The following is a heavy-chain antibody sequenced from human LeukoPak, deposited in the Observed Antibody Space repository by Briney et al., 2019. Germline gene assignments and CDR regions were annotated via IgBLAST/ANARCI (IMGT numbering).Heavy chain of an antibody. V-gene: IGHV4-34*01. CDR3: ARARAYCSSTSCYDSWFDP. CDR1: GGSISSYY. CDR2: INHSGST. Sequence: SETLSLTCTVSGGSISSYYWSWIRQPPGKGLEWIGEINHSGSTNYNPSLKSRVTISVDTSKNQFSLKLTSVTAADTAVYYCARARAYCSSTSCYDSWFDPWGQGTLVTVSS. D-gene: IGHD2-2*01. J-gene: IGHJ5*02.